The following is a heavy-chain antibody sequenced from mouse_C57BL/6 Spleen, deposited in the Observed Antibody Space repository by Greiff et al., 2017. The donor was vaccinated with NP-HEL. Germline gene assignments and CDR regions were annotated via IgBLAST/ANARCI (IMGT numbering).Heavy chain of an antibody. CDR1: GYTFTSYC. Sequence: QVQLQQSGAELAKPGASVKLSCKASGYTFTSYCMHWVQQRPGQGLEWIGYINPSSGYTKYNQKFKDKATLTADKSSSTAYMQLSSLTYEDSAVYYCARGYYDYDERAWFAYWGQGTLVTVSA. V-gene: IGHV1-7*01. J-gene: IGHJ3*01. CDR2: INPSSGYT. CDR3: ARGYYDYDERAWFAY. D-gene: IGHD2-4*01.